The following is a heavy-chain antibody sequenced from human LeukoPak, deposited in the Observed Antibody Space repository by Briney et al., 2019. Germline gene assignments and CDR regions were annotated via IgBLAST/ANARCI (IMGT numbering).Heavy chain of an antibody. V-gene: IGHV1-24*01. CDR3: ATDLYGGNSKAVGQFDY. J-gene: IGHJ4*02. Sequence: ASVKVSCKVSGYTLTELSMHWVRQAPGKGLEWMGGFDPEDDETIYAQKFQGRVTMTEDTSTDTAYMELSSLRSEDTAVYYCATDLYGGNSKAVGQFDYWGQGTLVTVSS. CDR1: GYTLTELS. D-gene: IGHD4-23*01. CDR2: FDPEDDET.